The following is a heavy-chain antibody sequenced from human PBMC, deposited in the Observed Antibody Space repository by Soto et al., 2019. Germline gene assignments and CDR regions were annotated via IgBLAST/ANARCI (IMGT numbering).Heavy chain of an antibody. V-gene: IGHV1-2*04. CDR2: INPKSGGT. D-gene: IGHD2-8*01. CDR1: GYRFPYYH. Sequence: GSSVKVACKVSGYRFPYYHIHWVRQAPGQRLEWLGRINPKSGGTSTAQKFQGWVTMTADTSISTASMELTRLTSEDTAIYYCARGATTNCSNGVCYFFYYHDIDVWGQGTRVTVSS. CDR3: ARGATTNCSNGVCYFFYYHDIDV. J-gene: IGHJ6*02.